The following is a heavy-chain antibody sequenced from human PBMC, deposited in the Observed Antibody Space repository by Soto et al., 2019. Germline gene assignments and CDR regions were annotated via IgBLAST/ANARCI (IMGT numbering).Heavy chain of an antibody. CDR2: IFHSGST. J-gene: IGHJ4*02. CDR3: ARDQNGSPHFDY. Sequence: QVQLQESGPGLVKPSETLSLTCTVSGASISSYYWSWIRQPPGKGQEWVGFIFHSGSTNCNPSLKSRVTFSVDTSKNQFSLKLTSVTAADTAVYYCARDQNGSPHFDYWGQGILITVSS. V-gene: IGHV4-59*01. CDR1: GASISSYY. D-gene: IGHD1-26*01.